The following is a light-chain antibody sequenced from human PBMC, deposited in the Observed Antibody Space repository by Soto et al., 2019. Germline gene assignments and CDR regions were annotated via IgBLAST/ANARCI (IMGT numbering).Light chain of an antibody. Sequence: QSALTQPASVSGSPGQSITISCTGTSSDVGSYNLVSWYQQHPGKAPKLMIYEGSKRPSGVSNRFSGSKSGNTASLTISGLQAEDEADYYCCSYAGSSTAVVFVGGTQLTVL. J-gene: IGLJ2*01. V-gene: IGLV2-23*01. CDR2: EGS. CDR1: SSDVGSYNL. CDR3: CSYAGSSTAVV.